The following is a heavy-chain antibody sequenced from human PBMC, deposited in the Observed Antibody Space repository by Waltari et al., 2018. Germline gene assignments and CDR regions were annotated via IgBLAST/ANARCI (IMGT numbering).Heavy chain of an antibody. J-gene: IGHJ4*02. V-gene: IGHV3-23*01. D-gene: IGHD3-10*01. CDR1: GLTFSRHG. CDR3: ARDREYYFDY. Sequence: EVQLLESGGGLLQPGGSLRLSCPASGLTFSRHGMSWVRQAPGKGLEWVSEISGNGDSIYYPDSVKGRFTISRDNSKNTLYLQMNSLSVEDTAIYFCARDREYYFDYWGQGTPVTVSS. CDR2: ISGNGDSI.